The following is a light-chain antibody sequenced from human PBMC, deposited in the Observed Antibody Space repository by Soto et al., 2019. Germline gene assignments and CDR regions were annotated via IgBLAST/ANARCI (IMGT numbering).Light chain of an antibody. V-gene: IGKV1-5*03. J-gene: IGKJ1*01. Sequence: DIQMTQSPSTLSASVGDRVTITCRASQSISSWLAWYQQKTGKAPKLLIYKASSLESGVPSRFSGSGSGTEFTLTISSLQPDDFATYYCQQYNSYSWTFGQGTKVDIK. CDR2: KAS. CDR1: QSISSW. CDR3: QQYNSYSWT.